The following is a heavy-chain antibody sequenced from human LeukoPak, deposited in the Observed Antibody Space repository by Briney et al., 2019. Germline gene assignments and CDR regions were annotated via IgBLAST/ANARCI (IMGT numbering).Heavy chain of an antibody. D-gene: IGHD6-13*01. J-gene: IGHJ4*02. CDR3: AREFAYSSSWAFDY. CDR2: ISSSSSYI. CDR1: GFTFSSYS. V-gene: IGHV3-21*01. Sequence: GALRLSCAASGFTFSSYSMNWVRQAPGKGLEWVSSISSSSSYIYYADSVKGRFTISRDNAKNSLYLQMNSLRAEDTAVYYCAREFAYSSSWAFDYWGQGTLVTVSS.